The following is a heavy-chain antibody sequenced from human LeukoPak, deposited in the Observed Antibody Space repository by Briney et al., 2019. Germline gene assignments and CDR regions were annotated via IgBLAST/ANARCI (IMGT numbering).Heavy chain of an antibody. CDR3: ARGEMATSWGFWYFDY. V-gene: IGHV3-21*01. CDR2: ISSSSSYI. Sequence: SGGSLRLSCAVSEFTFSSYSMNWVRQAPGKGLEWVSSISSSSSYIYYADSVKGRFTISRDNAKNSLYLQMNSLRAEDTAVYYCARGEMATSWGFWYFDYWGQGTLVTVSS. D-gene: IGHD5-24*01. J-gene: IGHJ4*02. CDR1: EFTFSSYS.